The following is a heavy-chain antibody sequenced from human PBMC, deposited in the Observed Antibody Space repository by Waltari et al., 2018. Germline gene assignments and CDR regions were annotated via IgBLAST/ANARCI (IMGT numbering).Heavy chain of an antibody. J-gene: IGHJ4*02. CDR2: IIPIFGTA. Sequence: QVQLVQSGAEVKKPGSSVKVSCQASGGTFSSHAISRLRQAPAQGLEWMGGIIPIFGTANYAQKFQGRVTITADESTSTAYMELSSLRSEDTAVYYCARDGGYSSGWYPSYFDYWGQGTLVTVSS. CDR1: GGTFSSHA. CDR3: ARDGGYSSGWYPSYFDY. V-gene: IGHV1-69*01. D-gene: IGHD6-19*01.